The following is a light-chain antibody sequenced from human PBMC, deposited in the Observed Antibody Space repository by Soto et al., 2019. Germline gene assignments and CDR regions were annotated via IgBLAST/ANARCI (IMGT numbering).Light chain of an antibody. CDR1: GSDVGGYNY. V-gene: IGLV2-14*03. Sequence: QSVLTQPASVSGSPGQSITISCTGPGSDVGGYNYVSWYQQHPGKAPKLMIYDVSNRPSGVSNRFSGSKSGNTASLTISGLQAEDEADYYCSSYTSSSTYVFGTGTKLTVL. J-gene: IGLJ1*01. CDR2: DVS. CDR3: SSYTSSSTYV.